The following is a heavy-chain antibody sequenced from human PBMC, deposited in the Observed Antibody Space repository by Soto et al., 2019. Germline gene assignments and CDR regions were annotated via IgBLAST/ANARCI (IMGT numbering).Heavy chain of an antibody. CDR1: GYSFTSYW. V-gene: IGHV5-51*01. CDR3: ARHQPRITIFGVVMPNYYYMDV. J-gene: IGHJ6*03. CDR2: IYPGDSDT. D-gene: IGHD3-3*01. Sequence: GESLKISCKGSGYSFTSYWIGWVRQMPGKGLEWMGIIYPGDSDTRYSPSFQGQVTISADKSISTAYLQWSSLKASDTAMYYCARHQPRITIFGVVMPNYYYMDVWGKGTTVTVSS.